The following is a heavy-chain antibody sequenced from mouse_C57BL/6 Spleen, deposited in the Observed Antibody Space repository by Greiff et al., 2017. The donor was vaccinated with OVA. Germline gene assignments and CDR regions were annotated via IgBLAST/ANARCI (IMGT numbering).Heavy chain of an antibody. D-gene: IGHD2-3*01. CDR2: INPNNGGT. V-gene: IGHV1-18*01. J-gene: IGHJ1*03. Sequence: EVQLQQSGPELVKPGASVKIPCKASGYTFTDYNMDWVKQSHGKSLEWIGDINPNNGGTIYNQKFKGKATLTVDKSSSTAYMELRSLTSEDTAVYYCARRFYDGYYRYFDVWGTGTTVTVSS. CDR1: GYTFTDYN. CDR3: ARRFYDGYYRYFDV.